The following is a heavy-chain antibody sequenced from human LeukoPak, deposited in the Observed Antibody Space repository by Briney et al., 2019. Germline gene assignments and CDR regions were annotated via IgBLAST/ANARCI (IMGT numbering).Heavy chain of an antibody. Sequence: GGSLRLSCVVSGATVNSNYMSWVRQAPGKGLEWVSVIYSGGSTYYADSVKGRFTISRDISKNTLYLQMNDLRAEDTAVYYCARDFSGYWGQGTLVTVSS. CDR1: GATVNSNY. V-gene: IGHV3-66*01. J-gene: IGHJ4*01. D-gene: IGHD3-10*01. CDR2: IYSGGST. CDR3: ARDFSGY.